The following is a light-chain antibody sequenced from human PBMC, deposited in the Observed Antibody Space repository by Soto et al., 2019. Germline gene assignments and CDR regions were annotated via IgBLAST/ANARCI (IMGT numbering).Light chain of an antibody. CDR2: GAS. CDR1: QSVSSSY. V-gene: IGKV3-20*01. Sequence: EIVLTQSPGTLSLSPGERATLSCRASQSVSSSYLAWYQQKPGQAPRLLIYGASSRATGIPDRFSGSGSGTYFTLTISRLEPEDFAVYYCQQYFSSPPGTLTFGGGTKVEIK. J-gene: IGKJ4*01. CDR3: QQYFSSPPGTLT.